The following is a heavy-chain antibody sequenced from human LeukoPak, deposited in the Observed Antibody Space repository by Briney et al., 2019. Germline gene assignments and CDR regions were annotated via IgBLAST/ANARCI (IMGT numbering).Heavy chain of an antibody. V-gene: IGHV3-30*04. Sequence: GGSLRDSSAASGFSFRSSAMHRVREAPGKGLERVAVISYDGSNKYYADSVKGRFTISRDNSKNTLYLQMNSLRAEDTAVYYCAKDRRIAVAITYFDYWGQGTLVTVSS. J-gene: IGHJ4*02. D-gene: IGHD6-19*01. CDR3: AKDRRIAVAITYFDY. CDR2: ISYDGSNK. CDR1: GFSFRSSA.